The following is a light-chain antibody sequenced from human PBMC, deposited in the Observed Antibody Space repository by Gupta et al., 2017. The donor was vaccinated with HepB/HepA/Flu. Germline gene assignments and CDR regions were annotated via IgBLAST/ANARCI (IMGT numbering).Light chain of an antibody. V-gene: IGLV2-14*03. CDR3: SSWTSSSTVI. CDR1: SSDVGAYNY. Sequence: QSALTQPASVSGSPGQSITISCTGTSSDVGAYNYVSWYQHHPDKAPKVMIYDVSNRPSGVSNRFSGSKPGNTASLTISGLQADDEADYYCSSWTSSSTVIFGGGTKLTVL. CDR2: DVS. J-gene: IGLJ2*01.